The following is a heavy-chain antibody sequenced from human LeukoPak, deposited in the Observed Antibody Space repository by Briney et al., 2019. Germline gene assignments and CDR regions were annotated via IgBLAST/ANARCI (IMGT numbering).Heavy chain of an antibody. CDR1: GFTFSDHY. CDR2: SRNKARGYTT. V-gene: IGHV3-72*01. Sequence: GGSLRLSCAASGFTFSDHYMDWVRQAPGKGLEWVGRSRNKARGYTTEYAASVKGRFTISRDDSKNSVFLRMNSLKNEDTAVYYCSRAWAAGKHYVGYWGQGTLVTVSS. J-gene: IGHJ4*02. CDR3: SRAWAAGKHYVGY. D-gene: IGHD2-15*01.